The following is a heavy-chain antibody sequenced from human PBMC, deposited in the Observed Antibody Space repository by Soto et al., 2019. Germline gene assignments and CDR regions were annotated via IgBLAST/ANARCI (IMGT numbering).Heavy chain of an antibody. CDR2: VSHDGRNT. V-gene: IGHV3-30*18. J-gene: IGHJ4*02. CDR1: GFTFSDYA. D-gene: IGHD6-19*01. Sequence: VQLVESGGGVVQPGRSLRLSCAASGFTFSDYAMHWVRQAPGKGLDWVAVVSHDGRNTHYADSVKGRFTISRDSSKNTVSLEMTSLRAEDTAVYYCEKGGRQWLVTSDFNYWGQGALGTVSS. CDR3: EKGGRQWLVTSDFNY.